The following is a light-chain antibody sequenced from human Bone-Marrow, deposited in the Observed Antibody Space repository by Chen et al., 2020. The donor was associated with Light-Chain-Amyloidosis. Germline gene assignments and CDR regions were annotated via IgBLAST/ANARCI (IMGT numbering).Light chain of an antibody. CDR1: NSNIGSNF. Sequence: QSVLTQPPSVSAAPGQKVTISCSGGNSNIGSNFVSWYQQVPGAAPQLLIYDNDKRPSDIPDRFTGSKSGTSATLGITGLQTGDEADYYCGTWDSGLSAGANWVFGGGTKLTVL. CDR2: DND. J-gene: IGLJ3*02. V-gene: IGLV1-51*01. CDR3: GTWDSGLSAGANWV.